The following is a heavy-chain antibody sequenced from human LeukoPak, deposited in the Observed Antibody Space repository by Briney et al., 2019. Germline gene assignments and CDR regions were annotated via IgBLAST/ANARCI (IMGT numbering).Heavy chain of an antibody. CDR2: ISANNGNT. J-gene: IGHJ4*02. CDR3: ARNVIVGAVFDN. D-gene: IGHD1-26*01. CDR1: GYTLTSYG. V-gene: IGHV1-18*01. Sequence: ASVKVSCKASGYTLTSYGTNWARQAPGQGLEWMGWISANNGNTNYAQKLQGRVTMTTDTTANTAYMELRSLRSDDTAVYYCARNVIVGAVFDNWGQGTLVTVSS.